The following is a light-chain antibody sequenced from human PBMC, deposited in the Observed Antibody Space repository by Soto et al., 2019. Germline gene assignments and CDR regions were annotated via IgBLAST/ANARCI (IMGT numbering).Light chain of an antibody. Sequence: QSVLTQPASVSGSLGQSITISCTGTSSDIGGYNYVSWYQQHPGKAPKLMIYDVSDRPSGVSSRFSGSKSGNTASLTISGLQAEDEADCYCSSYTSSSTLLFGGGTKQTVL. CDR3: SSYTSSSTLL. V-gene: IGLV2-14*01. CDR1: SSDIGGYNY. CDR2: DVS. J-gene: IGLJ2*01.